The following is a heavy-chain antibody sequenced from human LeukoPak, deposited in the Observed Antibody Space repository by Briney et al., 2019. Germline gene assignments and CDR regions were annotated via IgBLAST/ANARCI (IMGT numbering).Heavy chain of an antibody. Sequence: PSETLSLTCTVSGGSISSYYWSWIRQPPGKGLEWIGYIYYRGSTNYNPSLKSRVTISVDTSKNQFSLKLSSVTAADTAVYYCARDRNWFDPWGQGTLVTVSS. CDR1: GGSISSYY. V-gene: IGHV4-59*01. CDR3: ARDRNWFDP. CDR2: IYYRGST. J-gene: IGHJ5*02.